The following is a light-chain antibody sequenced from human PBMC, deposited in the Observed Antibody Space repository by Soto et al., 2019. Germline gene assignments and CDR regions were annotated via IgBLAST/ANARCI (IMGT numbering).Light chain of an antibody. Sequence: EIVLTQSPATLSLSPGERATLSCRASQSVGTYLAWYQQKRGQSPRLLIYGASKRAPGIPARFSGSGSGTDFTLTINSLEPEDFAVYHCLQRSIGFTFGPGTKVDI. CDR2: GAS. V-gene: IGKV3-11*01. CDR1: QSVGTY. CDR3: LQRSIGFT. J-gene: IGKJ3*01.